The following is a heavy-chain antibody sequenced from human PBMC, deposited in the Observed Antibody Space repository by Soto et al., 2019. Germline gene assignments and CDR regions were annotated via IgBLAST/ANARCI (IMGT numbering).Heavy chain of an antibody. V-gene: IGHV3-30-3*01. CDR1: GFTFSSYA. CDR3: ARDGPNKKAVAVPNGRVDY. Sequence: PGGSLRLSCAASGFTFSSYAMHWVRQAPGKGLEWVAVISYDGSNKYYADSVKGRFTISRDNSKNTLYLQMNSLRDEDTAVYYCARDGPNKKAVAVPNGRVDYWGQGTLVTVSS. D-gene: IGHD6-19*01. CDR2: ISYDGSNK. J-gene: IGHJ4*02.